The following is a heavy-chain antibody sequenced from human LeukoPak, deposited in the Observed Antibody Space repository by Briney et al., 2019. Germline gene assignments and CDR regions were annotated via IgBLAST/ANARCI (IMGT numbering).Heavy chain of an antibody. CDR1: GFTFSSYA. Sequence: GGSLRLSWAASGFTFSSYAMSWVRQAPGKGLEWVSAISGSGGSTYYADSVKGRFTISRDNSKNTLYLQMNSLRAEDTAVYYCARGGYSSSWYGLYWGQGTLVTVSS. J-gene: IGHJ4*02. CDR2: ISGSGGST. CDR3: ARGGYSSSWYGLY. V-gene: IGHV3-23*01. D-gene: IGHD6-19*01.